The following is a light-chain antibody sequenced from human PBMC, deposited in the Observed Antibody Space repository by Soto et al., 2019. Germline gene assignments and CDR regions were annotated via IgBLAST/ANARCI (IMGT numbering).Light chain of an antibody. Sequence: DIQMTQSPSSLSASVGDRVTITCRASQSISSYLNWYQLKPGTAPKLLIYVASNLQSGVPSRLSGTGSGIDFTLSVSRLQPEDFAIYSFQQGYKAPISFGGGTRVDIK. J-gene: IGKJ5*01. CDR2: VAS. CDR3: QQGYKAPIS. CDR1: QSISSY. V-gene: IGKV1-39*01.